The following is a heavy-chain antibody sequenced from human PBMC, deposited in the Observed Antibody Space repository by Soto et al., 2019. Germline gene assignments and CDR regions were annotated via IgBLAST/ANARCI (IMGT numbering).Heavy chain of an antibody. J-gene: IGHJ6*02. CDR2: LKPDNGGT. D-gene: IGHD3-10*01. CDR3: ARDLCPLGSGSPCPTFGMDL. V-gene: IGHV1-2*02. Sequence: ASVKVSCKASGYTFTGHYMHCVRQVSGRRLEFLGWLKPDNGGTYYAPKFQGRVTFTRDTSNTTAYMEMSGLHSDDTAVYFCARDLCPLGSGSPCPTFGMDLWGQGTTVTVSS. CDR1: GYTFTGHY.